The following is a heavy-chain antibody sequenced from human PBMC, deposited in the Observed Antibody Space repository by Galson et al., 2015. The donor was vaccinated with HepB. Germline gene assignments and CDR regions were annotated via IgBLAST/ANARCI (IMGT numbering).Heavy chain of an antibody. CDR2: IQSVPDGGTT. D-gene: IGHD4-17*01. V-gene: IGHV3-15*01. J-gene: IGHJ5*02. CDR1: EFALNTAC. Sequence: FPRHSYPVSEFALNTACMSWVGPAPAKGLECVAQIQSVPDGGTTDYAATVKGRFTISRDDSRNRLYLQLKSLKIEDTGVYYCTTWGGDYVGHWGQGTLVTVSS. CDR3: TTWGGDYVGH.